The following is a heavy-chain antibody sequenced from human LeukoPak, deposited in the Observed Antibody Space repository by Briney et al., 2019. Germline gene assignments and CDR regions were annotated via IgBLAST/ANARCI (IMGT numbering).Heavy chain of an antibody. CDR3: ARAYSSSWYWNWFDP. J-gene: IGHJ5*02. CDR1: GGSISGAGYY. D-gene: IGHD6-13*01. CDR2: IYTSGST. V-gene: IGHV4-61*02. Sequence: SETLSLTCTVSGGSISGAGYYWSWIRQPAGKGLEWIGRIYTSGSTYYNPSLKSRITISVDMAKNQFSLKMSSVTAADTAVYYCARAYSSSWYWNWFDPWGQGTLVTVSS.